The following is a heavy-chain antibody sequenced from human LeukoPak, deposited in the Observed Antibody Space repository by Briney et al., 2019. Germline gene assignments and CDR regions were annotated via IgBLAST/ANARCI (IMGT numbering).Heavy chain of an antibody. CDR2: IIPIFGTA. CDR3: ASNEQWLVSGLYYYYYMDV. V-gene: IGHV1-69*05. CDR1: GGTFSSYA. Sequence: GSSVKVSCKASGGTFSSYAISWVRQAPGQGLEWMGGIIPIFGTANYAQKFQGRVTITTDESTSTAYMELSSLRSEDTAVYYCASNEQWLVSGLYYYYYMDVWGKGTTVTVSS. J-gene: IGHJ6*03. D-gene: IGHD6-19*01.